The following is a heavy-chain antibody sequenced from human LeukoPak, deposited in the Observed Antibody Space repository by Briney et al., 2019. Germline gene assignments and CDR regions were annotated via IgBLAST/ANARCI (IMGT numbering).Heavy chain of an antibody. CDR1: GDSIRNYF. CDR3: VRESKTYDGSGYYHDY. V-gene: IGHV4-4*07. CDR2: IYTSGSI. J-gene: IGHJ4*02. D-gene: IGHD3-22*01. Sequence: SETLSLTCSVSGDSIRNYFWSWIRQPAGKGLEWIGRIYTSGSIDYKPSLRSRVTMSVDTSRNQFSLKLTSVTAADTAVYYRVRESKTYDGSGYYHDYWGQGTLVTVSS.